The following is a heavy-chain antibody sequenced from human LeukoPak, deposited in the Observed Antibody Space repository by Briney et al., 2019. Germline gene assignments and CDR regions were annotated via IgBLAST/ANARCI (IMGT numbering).Heavy chain of an antibody. V-gene: IGHV4-30-2*01. CDR3: ARGQWLEIDY. D-gene: IGHD6-19*01. Sequence: WIXXPXGXGLEWIGYIYHSGSTYYNPSLKSRVTISVDRSKNQFSLKLSSVTAADTAVYYCARGQWLEIDYWGQGTLVTVSS. J-gene: IGHJ4*02. CDR2: IYHSGST.